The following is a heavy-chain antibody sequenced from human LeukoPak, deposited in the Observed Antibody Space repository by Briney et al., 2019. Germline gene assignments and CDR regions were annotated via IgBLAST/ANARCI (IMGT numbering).Heavy chain of an antibody. CDR2: IYYSGST. D-gene: IGHD5-18*01. Sequence: SETLSLTCAVSGYSISSGYYWSWIRQPPGKGLEWIGYIYYSGSTNYNPSLKSRVTISVDTSKNQFSLKLSSVTAADTAVYYCARHLTRGYSYGHDAFDIWGQGTMVTVSS. CDR3: ARHLTRGYSYGHDAFDI. J-gene: IGHJ3*02. V-gene: IGHV4-61*01. CDR1: GYSISSGYY.